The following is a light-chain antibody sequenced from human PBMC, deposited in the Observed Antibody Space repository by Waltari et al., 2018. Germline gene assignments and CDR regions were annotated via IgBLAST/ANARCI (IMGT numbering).Light chain of an antibody. Sequence: QAVLTQPSSLSASPGASASLTCTLRSGMNVGTYTIYWYRQKPGSPPQYLLRYKSDSDYQKGSGGPSHFSGSKDASANAGILLISGLQSEDEADYYCMIWHSSASVFGGGTKLTVL. V-gene: IGLV5-45*03. CDR2: YKSDSDY. CDR3: MIWHSSASV. CDR1: SGMNVGTYT. J-gene: IGLJ3*02.